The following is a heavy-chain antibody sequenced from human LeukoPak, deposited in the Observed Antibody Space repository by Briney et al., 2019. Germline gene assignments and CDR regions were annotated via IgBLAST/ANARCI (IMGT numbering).Heavy chain of an antibody. CDR2: IYPSGST. D-gene: IGHD5-12*01. CDR3: ARSSGHDFDY. V-gene: IGHV4-4*07. CDR1: SGSLSSFY. Sequence: SETLSLTCTVSSGSLSSFYWNWIRQPAGKGLEWGGRIYPSGSTDYNASLKSRVTMSVDTSKKQFSLKLNSVTAADTAVYYCARSSGHDFDYWGQGILVTVSS. J-gene: IGHJ4*02.